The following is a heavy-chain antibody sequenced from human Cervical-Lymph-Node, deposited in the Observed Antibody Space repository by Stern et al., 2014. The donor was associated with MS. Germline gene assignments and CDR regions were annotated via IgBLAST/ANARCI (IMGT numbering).Heavy chain of an antibody. D-gene: IGHD5-12*01. V-gene: IGHV1-2*04. CDR1: GYTFTVYD. CDR2: INPNSGGT. CDR3: ARVGGSGYYPYNWFDS. J-gene: IGHJ5*01. Sequence: VQLEESGAEVKKPGASVKVSCKASGYTFTVYDIHWVRQAPGQGLEWMGWINPNSGGTSYEQRFQGWVTMTRDTSISTAYMELNRLRPDDTAVYYCARVGGSGYYPYNWFDSWGQGTLVTVSS.